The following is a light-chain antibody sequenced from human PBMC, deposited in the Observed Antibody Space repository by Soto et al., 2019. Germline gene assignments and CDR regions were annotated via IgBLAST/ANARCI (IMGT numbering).Light chain of an antibody. J-gene: IGLJ2*01. CDR2: DVS. Sequence: QSALTQPRSVSGSPGQSVTISCTGTSSDVGGHNFVSWYQQHPGKAPKFMIYDVSQRPSGAPDRFSGSKSGNTASLTISGLQAEDEADYYCCSHAGTYTAVLFGGGTKLTVL. CDR1: SSDVGGHNF. V-gene: IGLV2-11*01. CDR3: CSHAGTYTAVL.